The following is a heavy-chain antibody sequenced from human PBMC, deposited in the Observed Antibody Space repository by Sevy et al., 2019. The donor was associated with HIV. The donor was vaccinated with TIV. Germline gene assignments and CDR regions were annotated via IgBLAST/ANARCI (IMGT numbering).Heavy chain of an antibody. CDR2: IWYDGSNK. CDR3: ARGYGDYRIDAFDI. D-gene: IGHD4-17*01. Sequence: GESLKISCAASGFTFSSYGMHWVRQAPGKGLEWVAVIWYDGSNKYYADSVKGRFTISRDNSKNTLYLQMNSLRAEDTAGYYCARGYGDYRIDAFDIWGQGTMVTVSS. CDR1: GFTFSSYG. J-gene: IGHJ3*02. V-gene: IGHV3-33*01.